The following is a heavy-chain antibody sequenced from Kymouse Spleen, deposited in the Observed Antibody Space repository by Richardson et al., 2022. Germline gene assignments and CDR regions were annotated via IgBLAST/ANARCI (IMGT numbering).Heavy chain of an antibody. V-gene: IGHV3-23*04. D-gene: IGHD3-10*01. J-gene: IGHJ5*02. Sequence: EVQLVESGGGLVQPGGSLRLSCAASGFTFSSYAMSWVRQAPGKGLEWVSAISGSGGSTYYADSVKGRFTISRDNSKNTLYLQMNSLRAEDTAVYYCASLLLWFGARGDWFDPWGQGTLVTVSS. CDR2: ISGSGGST. CDR3: ASLLLWFGARGDWFDP. CDR1: GFTFSSYA.